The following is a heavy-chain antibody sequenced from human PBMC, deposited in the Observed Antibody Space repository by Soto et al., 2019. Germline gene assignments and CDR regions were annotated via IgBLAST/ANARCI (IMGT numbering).Heavy chain of an antibody. CDR2: INPNSGGT. J-gene: IGHJ4*02. CDR1: GYTFTGYY. D-gene: IGHD4-17*01. V-gene: IGHV1-2*04. Sequence: ASVKVSCKASGYTFTGYYMHWVRQAPGQGLEWMGWINPNSGGTNYAQKFQGWVTMTRDTSISTAYMELSRLRSDDTAVYYCARDPITDYGDYPTYYFDYSGQGTLVTVSS. CDR3: ARDPITDYGDYPTYYFDY.